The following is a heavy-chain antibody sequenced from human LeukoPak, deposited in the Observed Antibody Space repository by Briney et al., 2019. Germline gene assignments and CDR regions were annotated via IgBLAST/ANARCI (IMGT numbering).Heavy chain of an antibody. CDR2: IIPIFGTA. J-gene: IGHJ6*03. CDR3: AIDYSNYPNYYYYMDV. V-gene: IGHV1-69*05. D-gene: IGHD4-11*01. Sequence: GASVKVSCKTSGYTFTSNGISWVRQAPGQGLEWMGGIIPIFGTANYAQKFQGRVTITTDESTNTAYMELSSLRSEDTAVYYCAIDYSNYPNYYYYMDVWGKGTTVTVSS. CDR1: GYTFTSNG.